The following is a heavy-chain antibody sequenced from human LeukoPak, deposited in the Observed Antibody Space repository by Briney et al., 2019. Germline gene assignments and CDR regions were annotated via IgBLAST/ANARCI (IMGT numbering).Heavy chain of an antibody. CDR2: IKQDGNEK. Sequence: GGSQRLSCAASGFTFSSYWMSWVRQAPGKGLEWVANIKQDGNEKYYVDSVKGRFSISRDNAKNSLYLQMNSLRAEDTAVYYCARTGGSSGWYSPALLKYYFDYWGQGTLVTVSS. J-gene: IGHJ4*02. D-gene: IGHD6-19*01. CDR3: ARTGGSSGWYSPALLKYYFDY. CDR1: GFTFSSYW. V-gene: IGHV3-7*01.